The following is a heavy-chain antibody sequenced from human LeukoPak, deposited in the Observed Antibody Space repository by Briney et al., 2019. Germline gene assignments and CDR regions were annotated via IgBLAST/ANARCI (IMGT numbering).Heavy chain of an antibody. Sequence: ASVKVSCKASGYTFTGYYMHWVRQAPGQGLEWMGWINPNSGGTNYAQKFQGGVTMTRDTSISTAYMELSRLRSDDTAVYYCARGGGGQYSSSWYYFDYWGQGTLVTVSS. V-gene: IGHV1-2*02. D-gene: IGHD6-13*01. CDR1: GYTFTGYY. J-gene: IGHJ4*02. CDR2: INPNSGGT. CDR3: ARGGGGQYSSSWYYFDY.